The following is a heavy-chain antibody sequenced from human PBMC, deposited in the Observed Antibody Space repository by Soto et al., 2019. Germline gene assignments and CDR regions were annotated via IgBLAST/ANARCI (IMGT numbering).Heavy chain of an antibody. J-gene: IGHJ4*02. CDR2: IHDSGIT. CDR1: GVSMRSYY. Sequence: SETRSLTCSVSGVSMRSYYWSWIRQPPGKGLEWIGYIHDSGITDYNPSLKSRATISIDTFRNQISLNQHSVTAADTAVYYCAREYAFSSDYWGQGTVVT. CDR3: AREYAFSSDY. V-gene: IGHV4-59*01. D-gene: IGHD2-2*01.